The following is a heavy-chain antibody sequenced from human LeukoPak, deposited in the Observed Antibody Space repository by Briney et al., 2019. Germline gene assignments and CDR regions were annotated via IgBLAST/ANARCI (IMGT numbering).Heavy chain of an antibody. CDR1: GDSISTYY. CDR3: ARSRSGYSYDHAAFEI. Sequence: SETLPLTCTVSGDSISTYYWSWIRQPPGKGLEWIAYIDYRGSTTYNPSLRSRVTISVDTSRNQFSLKLYSVTAADTAVYCCARSRSGYSYDHAAFEIWGQGTMVTVSS. D-gene: IGHD5-18*01. J-gene: IGHJ3*02. V-gene: IGHV4-59*01. CDR2: IDYRGST.